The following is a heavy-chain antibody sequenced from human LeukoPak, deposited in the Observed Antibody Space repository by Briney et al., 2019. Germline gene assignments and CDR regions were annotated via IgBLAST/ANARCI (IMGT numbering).Heavy chain of an antibody. J-gene: IGHJ4*02. D-gene: IGHD3-10*01. CDR2: ISGSGTNT. CDR3: AKKEYYGSGSYRFDY. Sequence: GGSLRLSCAASGFTLSSYGMTWVRQAPGEGLEWVSAISGSGTNTYYADSVKGRFTISRDTSKNTLYLQMNSLRAEDTAVYYCAKKEYYGSGSYRFDYWGQGTLVTVSS. CDR1: GFTLSSYG. V-gene: IGHV3-23*01.